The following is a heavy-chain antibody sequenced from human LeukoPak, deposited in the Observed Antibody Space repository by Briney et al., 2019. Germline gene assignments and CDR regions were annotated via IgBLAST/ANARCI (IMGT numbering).Heavy chain of an antibody. CDR2: IKQDGSDR. D-gene: IGHD6-19*01. CDR3: VRNLAVAGTCFDS. J-gene: IGHJ4*02. CDR1: GFTFRDYW. V-gene: IGHV3-7*03. Sequence: GGSLRLSCAASGFTFRDYWMSWVRQAPGTGLEWVANIKQDGSDRNYVTSVRGRFTISRDNAESSLYLQMNSLRVEDTAVYYCVRNLAVAGTCFDSWGQGTLVTVSS.